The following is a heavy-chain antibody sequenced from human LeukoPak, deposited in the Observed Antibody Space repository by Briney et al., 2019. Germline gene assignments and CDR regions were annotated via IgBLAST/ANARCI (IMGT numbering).Heavy chain of an antibody. D-gene: IGHD1-26*01. J-gene: IGHJ4*02. CDR1: GGSFSGYY. Sequence: SETLSLTCAVYGGSFSGYYWSWIRQPPGKGLEWIGEINHSGSTYYNPSLKSRVTIPVDTSKNQFSLKLSSVTAADTAVYYCARGSSGSSDFDYWGQGTLVTVSS. CDR2: INHSGST. CDR3: ARGSSGSSDFDY. V-gene: IGHV4-34*01.